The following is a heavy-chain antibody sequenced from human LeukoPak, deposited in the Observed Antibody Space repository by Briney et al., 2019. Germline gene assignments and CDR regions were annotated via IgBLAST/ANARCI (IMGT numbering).Heavy chain of an antibody. CDR1: GFTVSSNY. CDR2: IYSGGST. Sequence: GGSLRLSCAASGFTVSSNYMSWVRQAPGKGLEWVSVIYSGGSTYYADSVKGRFTISRDNSKNTLYPQMNSLRAEDTAVYYCARVGGGYYLDYWGQGTLVTVST. D-gene: IGHD3-16*01. CDR3: ARVGGGYYLDY. J-gene: IGHJ4*02. V-gene: IGHV3-53*01.